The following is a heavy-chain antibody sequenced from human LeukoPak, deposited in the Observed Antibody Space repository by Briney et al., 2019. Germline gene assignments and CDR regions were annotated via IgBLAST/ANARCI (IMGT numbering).Heavy chain of an antibody. Sequence: ASVKVSCKVSGYTLTELSMHWVRQAPGKGLEWMGGFDPEDGETIYAQKFQGRVTMTRDMSTSTVYMELSSLRSEDTAVYYCAPLGLAAAGNFGYWGQGTLVTVSS. CDR3: APLGLAAAGNFGY. CDR2: FDPEDGET. J-gene: IGHJ4*02. V-gene: IGHV1-24*01. D-gene: IGHD6-13*01. CDR1: GYTLTELS.